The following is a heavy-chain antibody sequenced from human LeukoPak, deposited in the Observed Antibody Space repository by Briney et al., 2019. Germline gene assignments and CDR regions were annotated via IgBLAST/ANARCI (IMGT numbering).Heavy chain of an antibody. CDR1: VFALSDYY. V-gene: IGHV3-11*05. CDR3: ARASMRMTTAGLVDY. CDR2: MSSTSRHT. Sequence: GGSLRLSCAASVFALSDYYMSWLRQAPGKGPEWVSYMSSTSRHTKYADSVRGRFTISRDNAKNSLYLQMNSLSAEDAAVYYCARASMRMTTAGLVDYWGQGTLVTVSS. J-gene: IGHJ4*02. D-gene: IGHD6-13*01.